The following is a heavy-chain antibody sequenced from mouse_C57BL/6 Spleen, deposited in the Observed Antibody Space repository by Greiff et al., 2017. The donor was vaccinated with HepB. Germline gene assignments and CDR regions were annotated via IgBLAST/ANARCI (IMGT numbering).Heavy chain of an antibody. CDR2: IDPENGDT. V-gene: IGHV14-4*01. CDR3: TTGPVVAPHLDY. Sequence: EVQLQQSGAELVRPGASVKLSCTASGFNIKDDYMHWVKQRPEQGLEWIGWIDPENGDTEYASKFQGKATITADTSSNKAYLQLSSLTSEDTAVYYCTTGPVVAPHLDYWGQGTTLTVSS. D-gene: IGHD1-1*01. J-gene: IGHJ2*01. CDR1: GFNIKDDY.